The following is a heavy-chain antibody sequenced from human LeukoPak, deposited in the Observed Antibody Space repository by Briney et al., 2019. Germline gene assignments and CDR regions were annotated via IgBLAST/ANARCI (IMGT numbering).Heavy chain of an antibody. J-gene: IGHJ3*02. V-gene: IGHV1-18*01. CDR3: LRDRQQWLVSKMGAFDI. Sequence: ASVKVSCKASGYTFTSFGFSWVRQAPGQGLEWMGWTSVFDGNTKYAQKFQGRLTMTTDTSTSTASMELRSLRSDDTAVYYCLRDRQQWLVSKMGAFDIWGQGTTVTVSS. CDR1: GYTFTSFG. CDR2: TSVFDGNT. D-gene: IGHD6-19*01.